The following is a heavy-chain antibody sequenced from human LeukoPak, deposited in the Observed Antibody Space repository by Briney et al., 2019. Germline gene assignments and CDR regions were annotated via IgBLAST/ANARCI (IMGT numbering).Heavy chain of an antibody. J-gene: IGHJ4*02. V-gene: IGHV3-23*01. CDR3: AKDPIFSGSYGVFDY. CDR2: IIDSGNSI. CDR1: GFTFSSYW. Sequence: GGSLRLSCAASGFTFSSYWMHWVRQAPGKGLEWVSTIIDSGNSIYYADSAEGRFTISRDNSKNTLYLQMNSLRAGDTAVYYCAKDPIFSGSYGVFDYWGLGTLVTVSS. D-gene: IGHD1-26*01.